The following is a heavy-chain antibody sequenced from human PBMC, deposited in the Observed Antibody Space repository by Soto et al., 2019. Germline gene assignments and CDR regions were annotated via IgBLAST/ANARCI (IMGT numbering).Heavy chain of an antibody. CDR2: ISATTGNT. CDR3: ATVGYCSSTSCQTRYYYYGMDV. CDR1: GFNFSIYS. J-gene: IGHJ6*02. Sequence: EVRLSESGGGLVQPGESLRLSGAASGFNFSIYSMIWVRQAPGKGLEWVSGISATTGNTYYTNSVKGRFTISRDNFENTLFLQMNNLRAEDTAVYYCATVGYCSSTSCQTRYYYYGMDVWGQGTTVTVSS. D-gene: IGHD2-2*03. V-gene: IGHV3-23*01.